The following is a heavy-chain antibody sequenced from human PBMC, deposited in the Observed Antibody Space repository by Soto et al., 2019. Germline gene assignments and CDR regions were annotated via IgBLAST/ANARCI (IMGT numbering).Heavy chain of an antibody. D-gene: IGHD1-1*01. CDR1: GFRFSDSA. CDR2: SSGSDGRT. Sequence: EVQILESGGGLAQPGGSLRLSCVASGFRFSDSAMNWVRQAPGKGLEWVSVSSGSDGRTYYGDSVKGRFIISRDNSENTLYLDMNNLRVDDTAVYFCAKSINSHWQNWCDPWGQGTLVTVSS. CDR3: AKSINSHWQNWCDP. J-gene: IGHJ5*02. V-gene: IGHV3-23*01.